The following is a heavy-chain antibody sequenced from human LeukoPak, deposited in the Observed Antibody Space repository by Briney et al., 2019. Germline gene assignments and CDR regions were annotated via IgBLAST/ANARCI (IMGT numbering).Heavy chain of an antibody. CDR2: IVPIFGTA. Sequence: SVKVSCKASGGTFDSYAISWVRQAPGQGLEWMGGIVPIFGTANYAQKFQGRVTITADESTSTAYMELSSLRSEDTAVYYCARSPLRQRGPGGYDYWGQGTLVTVSS. CDR3: ARSPLRQRGPGGYDY. CDR1: GGTFDSYA. V-gene: IGHV1-69*13. D-gene: IGHD4-17*01. J-gene: IGHJ4*02.